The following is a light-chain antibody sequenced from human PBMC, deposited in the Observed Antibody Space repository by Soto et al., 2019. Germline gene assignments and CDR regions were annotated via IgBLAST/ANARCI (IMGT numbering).Light chain of an antibody. V-gene: IGKV3-20*01. J-gene: IGKJ2*01. CDR3: QQYGNSPPNT. Sequence: EIVLTQSPGTLSLSPGERATLSCRASQSVSSSYLAGYQQKPGQAPRPLIYGASSRATGIPDRFSGSGSGTDFTLTISRLEPEEFAVYFCQQYGNSPPNTFGQGTKVEIK. CDR2: GAS. CDR1: QSVSSSY.